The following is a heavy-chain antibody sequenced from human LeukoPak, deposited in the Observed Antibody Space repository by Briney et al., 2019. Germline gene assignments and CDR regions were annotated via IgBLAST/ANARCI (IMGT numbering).Heavy chain of an antibody. CDR2: MNPNSGNT. D-gene: IGHD3-10*01. CDR3: ARGPMARGYYYYYYMDV. J-gene: IGHJ6*03. Sequence: ASVKVSCKASGYTFTSYDINWVRQATGQGLEWMGWMNPNSGNTGYAQKFQGRVAMTRNTSISTAYMELSSLRSEDTAVYYCARGPMARGYYYYYYMDVWGKGTTVTVSS. CDR1: GYTFTSYD. V-gene: IGHV1-8*01.